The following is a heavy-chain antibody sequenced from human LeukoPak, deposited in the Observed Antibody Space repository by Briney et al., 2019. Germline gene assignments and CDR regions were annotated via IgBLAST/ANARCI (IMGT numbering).Heavy chain of an antibody. J-gene: IGHJ4*02. CDR1: GGSFSGYY. CDR2: INHSGST. Sequence: SETLSLTCAVYGGSFSGYYWSWIRQPPGKGLEWIGEINHSGSTNYNPSLKSRVTISVDTSKNQFSLKLSSVTAADTAVYYCARGRIAAKRFDYWGQGTLVTVSS. D-gene: IGHD6-13*01. V-gene: IGHV4-34*01. CDR3: ARGRIAAKRFDY.